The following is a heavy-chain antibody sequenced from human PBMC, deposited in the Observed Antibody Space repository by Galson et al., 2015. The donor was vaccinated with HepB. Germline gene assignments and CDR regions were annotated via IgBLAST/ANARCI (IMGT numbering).Heavy chain of an antibody. D-gene: IGHD2-21*02. CDR1: GFSVSSKF. V-gene: IGHV3-53*01. J-gene: IGHJ6*02. CDR3: AGWVVTASWDYFGVDV. CDR2: LHRDGRT. Sequence: SLRLSCAASGFSVSSKFMSWVRRAPGKGLEWVSTLHRDGRTDYADSVKGRFTISGDNSQNSLYLQMNSLRVDDTAVYYCAGWVVTASWDYFGVDVWGQGTTVTVSS.